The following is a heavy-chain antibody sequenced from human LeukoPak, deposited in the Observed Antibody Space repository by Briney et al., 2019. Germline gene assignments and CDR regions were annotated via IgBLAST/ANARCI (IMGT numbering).Heavy chain of an antibody. V-gene: IGHV3-30*03. Sequence: GGSLRLSCAASGFTFSSYDMHWVRQAPGKGLEWVAAISYDGSNKYYVDSVKGRFIISRDNSKNTLYLQMNSLRAEDTAVYHCARTQTEYSYGHPYCFDYWGQGTLVTVSS. CDR2: ISYDGSNK. CDR3: ARTQTEYSYGHPYCFDY. CDR1: GFTFSSYD. D-gene: IGHD5-18*01. J-gene: IGHJ4*02.